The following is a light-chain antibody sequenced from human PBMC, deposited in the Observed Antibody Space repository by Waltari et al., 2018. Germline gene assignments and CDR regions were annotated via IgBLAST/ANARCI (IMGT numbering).Light chain of an antibody. J-gene: IGKJ4*01. CDR2: YAS. CDR1: QSVNGD. V-gene: IGKV3-15*01. CDR3: QQYNNWPPT. Sequence: EVVRMLSPATMSVSPGERATLSCRASQSVNGDLAWYQQRPGQAPRLLIHYASTRATGIPVRFSGSGSGTEFTLTISSLQSEDSAIYCCQQYNNWPPTFGGGTKVEIK.